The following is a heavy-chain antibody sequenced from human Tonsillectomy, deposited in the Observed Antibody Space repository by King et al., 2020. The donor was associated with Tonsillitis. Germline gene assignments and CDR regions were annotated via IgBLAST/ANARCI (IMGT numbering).Heavy chain of an antibody. CDR1: GGSISSSNW. CDR3: ARATVVRGDDAFDI. J-gene: IGHJ3*02. CDR2: IYHSGST. Sequence: LQLQESGPGLVKPSGTLSLTCAVSGGSISSSNWGSWVRQPPGKGLEWIGEIYHSGSTNYNPSLKSRATISVDKSQNQFSLKLSSVTAADTAVYYCARATVVRGDDAFDIWGQGTMVTVSS. D-gene: IGHD3-10*01. V-gene: IGHV4-4*02.